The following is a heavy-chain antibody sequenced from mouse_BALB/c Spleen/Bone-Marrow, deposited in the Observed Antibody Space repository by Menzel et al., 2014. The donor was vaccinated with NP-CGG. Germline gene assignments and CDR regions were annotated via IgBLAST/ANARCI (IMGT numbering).Heavy chain of an antibody. J-gene: IGHJ4*01. CDR3: ARSTGTAPYFYAMDY. Sequence: QVQLQQSGAELVKPGASVKLSCKAAGYTFTSNWMHWVKQRPGQGLEWIGETNPSNGRSNYNEKFKSKATLTVDKSSSTAYMQLSRLTSEDSAVYYCARSTGTAPYFYAMDYWGQGTSVTVSS. CDR1: GYTFTSNW. D-gene: IGHD4-1*02. CDR2: TNPSNGRS. V-gene: IGHV1S81*02.